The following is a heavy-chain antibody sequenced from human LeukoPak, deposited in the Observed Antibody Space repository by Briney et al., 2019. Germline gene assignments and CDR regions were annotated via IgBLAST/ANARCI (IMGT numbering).Heavy chain of an antibody. CDR3: ARSRYYYDSSGYYPIDY. Sequence: GGSLRLSCAASGFTFSDYYMSWIRQAPGKGLEWVSYISSSGSTIYYADSVKGRFTIFRDNAKNSLYLQMNSLRAEDTAVYYCARSRYYYDSSGYYPIDYWGQGTLVTVSS. D-gene: IGHD3-22*01. V-gene: IGHV3-11*01. J-gene: IGHJ4*02. CDR2: ISSSGSTI. CDR1: GFTFSDYY.